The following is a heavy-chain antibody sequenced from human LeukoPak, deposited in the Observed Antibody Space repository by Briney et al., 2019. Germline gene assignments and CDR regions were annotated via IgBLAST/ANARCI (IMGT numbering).Heavy chain of an antibody. CDR2: IFHSGNT. J-gene: IGHJ3*02. CDR1: GDSVRDHYW. D-gene: IGHD2-2*01. V-gene: IGHV4-4*02. Sequence: SETLSLTCAVSGDSVRDHYWYTWVRQPPGKRLEWIGDIFHSGNTNYNPSLKSRVSILVDKAKNQFSLRLTSVTAADTAVYYCARRADCHATSCYHGAFDIWGQGTMVTVSS. CDR3: ARRADCHATSCYHGAFDI.